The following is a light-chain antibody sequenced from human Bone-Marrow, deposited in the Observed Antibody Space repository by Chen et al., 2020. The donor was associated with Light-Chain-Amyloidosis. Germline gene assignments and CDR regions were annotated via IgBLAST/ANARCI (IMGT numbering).Light chain of an antibody. Sequence: SYYLTQPPPVSVSPGQTARITCSGDDLPTKYAYWYQQKPGQAPVLVIHRDTERPSGISERFSGSSSGTTATLTISGVQAEDEADYHCQSADSSGTYEVIFGGGTKLTVL. V-gene: IGLV3-25*03. J-gene: IGLJ2*01. CDR1: DLPTKY. CDR3: QSADSSGTYEVI. CDR2: RDT.